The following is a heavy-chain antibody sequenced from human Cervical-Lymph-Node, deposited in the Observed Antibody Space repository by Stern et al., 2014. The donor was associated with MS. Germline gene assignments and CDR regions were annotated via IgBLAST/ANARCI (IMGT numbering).Heavy chain of an antibody. D-gene: IGHD4-17*01. CDR1: GGSISSGGYS. CDR2: IYHSGST. V-gene: IGHV4-30-2*01. Sequence: QLQLQESGSGLVKPSQTLSLTCAVSGGSISSGGYSWSWIRQPPGKGLEWIGYIYHSGSTYSTPSLKSRVTISVDRSKTQFSLKLSSVTAADTAVYYCARSSTVTPNAFDIWGQGTMVTVSS. J-gene: IGHJ3*02. CDR3: ARSSTVTPNAFDI.